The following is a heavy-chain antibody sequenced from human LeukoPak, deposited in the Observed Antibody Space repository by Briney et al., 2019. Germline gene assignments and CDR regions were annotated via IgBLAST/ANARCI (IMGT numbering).Heavy chain of an antibody. CDR2: INQDGREM. V-gene: IGHV3-7*01. J-gene: IGHJ4*02. Sequence: PGRSLRLSCAASGFTFRSYWMDWVRQAPGKGLEWVANINQDGREMYYVDSVKGRFTISRDNAKTSLFLHMSSLRVEDTAVYFCARDGNPYSSSWFYYFDYWGQGTLVTVSS. CDR3: ARDGNPYSSSWFYYFDY. D-gene: IGHD6-13*01. CDR1: GFTFRSYW.